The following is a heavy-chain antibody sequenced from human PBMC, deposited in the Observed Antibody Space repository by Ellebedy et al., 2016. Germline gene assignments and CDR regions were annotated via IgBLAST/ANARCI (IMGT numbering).Heavy chain of an antibody. Sequence: GGSLRLSCAASGFTFSSYAMHWVRQAPGKGLEWVSVIYSGGSTYYADSVKGRFTISRDNSKNTLYLQMNSLRAEDTAVYYCARVDYYDSSGYYYYYYYGMDVWGQGTTVTVSS. CDR1: GFTFSSYA. CDR3: ARVDYYDSSGYYYYYYYGMDV. J-gene: IGHJ6*02. V-gene: IGHV3-66*01. CDR2: IYSGGST. D-gene: IGHD3-22*01.